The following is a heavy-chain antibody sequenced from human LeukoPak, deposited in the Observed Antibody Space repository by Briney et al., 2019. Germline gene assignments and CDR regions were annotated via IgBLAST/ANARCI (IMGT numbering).Heavy chain of an antibody. J-gene: IGHJ4*02. Sequence: PSETLSLTCAVSGGSFSDYHWSWIRQSPGKGLEWIGEIDQSGNTKYIPSLKSRVTISVDTSKNQFSLTLASVTAADAAVYYCARGRTDDYGDYANFDYWGQGTLVTVSS. D-gene: IGHD4-17*01. CDR2: IDQSGNT. V-gene: IGHV4-34*01. CDR3: ARGRTDDYGDYANFDY. CDR1: GGSFSDYH.